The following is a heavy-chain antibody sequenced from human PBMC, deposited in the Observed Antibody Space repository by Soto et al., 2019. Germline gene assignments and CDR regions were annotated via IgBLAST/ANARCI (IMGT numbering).Heavy chain of an antibody. Sequence: GASVKVSCKASGGTFSSYAISWVRQAPGQGLEWMGGIIPIFGTANYAQKFQGRVTITADESTSTAYMELSSLRSEDAAVYYCARGGLGGSLYYYGMDVWGQGTTVTVSS. CDR2: IIPIFGTA. CDR3: ARGGLGGSLYYYGMDV. V-gene: IGHV1-69*13. D-gene: IGHD3-16*01. CDR1: GGTFSSYA. J-gene: IGHJ6*02.